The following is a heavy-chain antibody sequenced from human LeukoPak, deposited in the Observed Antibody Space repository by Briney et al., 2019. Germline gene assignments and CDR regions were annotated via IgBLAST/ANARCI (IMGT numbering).Heavy chain of an antibody. V-gene: IGHV3-23*01. CDR1: GFTFSSYA. Sequence: GGSLRLSCAASGFTFSSYAMSWIRQAPGKGLEWVSAISGSGGSTYYADSVKGRFTISRDNSKNTLYLQMNSLRAEDTAVYYCAKDPPTYHDTAHPPSDYWGQGTLVTVSS. J-gene: IGHJ4*02. D-gene: IGHD5-18*01. CDR2: ISGSGGST. CDR3: AKDPPTYHDTAHPPSDY.